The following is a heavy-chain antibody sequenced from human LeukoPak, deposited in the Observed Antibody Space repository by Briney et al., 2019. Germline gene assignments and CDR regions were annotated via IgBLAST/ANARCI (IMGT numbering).Heavy chain of an antibody. V-gene: IGHV3-66*01. J-gene: IGHJ4*02. CDR1: GFTVSSNY. D-gene: IGHD6-19*01. CDR3: ARDSPGYSSGWYEDY. Sequence: GGSLRLSCATSGFTVSSNYMTWVRQAPGKGLEWVSVIYSGGGTRYADSVKGRFTISRDNSKNTLYLQMNSLRAEDTAVYYCARDSPGYSSGWYEDYWGQGTLVTVSS. CDR2: IYSGGGT.